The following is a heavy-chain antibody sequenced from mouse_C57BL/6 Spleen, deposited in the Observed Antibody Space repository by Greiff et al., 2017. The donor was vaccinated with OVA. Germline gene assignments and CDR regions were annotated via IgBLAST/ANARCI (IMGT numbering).Heavy chain of an antibody. Sequence: VLLVESGPGLVAPSQSLSITCTVSGFSLTSYAISWVRQPPGKGLEWLGVIWTGGGTNYNSALKSRLSISKDNSKSQVFLKMNSLQTDDTAMYYCAGGSSYEDWDFDVWGTGTAVTVSS. D-gene: IGHD1-1*01. CDR1: GFSLTSYA. V-gene: IGHV2-9-1*01. CDR2: IWTGGGT. J-gene: IGHJ1*03. CDR3: AGGSSYEDWDFDV.